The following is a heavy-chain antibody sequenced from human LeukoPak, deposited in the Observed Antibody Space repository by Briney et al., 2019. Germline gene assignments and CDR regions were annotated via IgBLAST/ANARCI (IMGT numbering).Heavy chain of an antibody. Sequence: GGSLRLSCAASGFTFDDYAMHWVRQAPGKGLEWVSGISWNSGSIGYAVSVKGRFTISRDNAKNSLYLQMNSLRAEDTALYYCAKARGRYYDFWGANDYWGQGTLVTVSS. CDR1: GFTFDDYA. CDR2: ISWNSGSI. J-gene: IGHJ4*02. D-gene: IGHD3-3*01. CDR3: AKARGRYYDFWGANDY. V-gene: IGHV3-9*01.